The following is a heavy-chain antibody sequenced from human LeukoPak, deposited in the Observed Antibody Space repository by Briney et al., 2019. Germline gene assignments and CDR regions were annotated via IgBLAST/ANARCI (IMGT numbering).Heavy chain of an antibody. Sequence: GASVKVSCKASGYTLTSYGISWVRQAPGQGLEWMGWISADNGNTNYAQKLQGRVTVTTDSSTSTAYMELRSLRSDDTAVYYCARVVEYGDSNGYFDLWGRGTLVTVSS. CDR1: GYTLTSYG. D-gene: IGHD4-17*01. CDR2: ISADNGNT. CDR3: ARVVEYGDSNGYFDL. J-gene: IGHJ2*01. V-gene: IGHV1-18*01.